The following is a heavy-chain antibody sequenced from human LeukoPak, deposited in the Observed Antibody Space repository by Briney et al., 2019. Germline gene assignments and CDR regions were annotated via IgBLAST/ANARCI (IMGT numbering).Heavy chain of an antibody. CDR3: ASYSGSYYVWFDP. CDR2: IIPIFGTA. CDR1: GGTFSSYA. V-gene: IGHV1-69*01. Sequence: SVKVSCKASGGTFSSYAISWVRQAPGQGLEWMGGIIPIFGTANCAQKFQGRVTITADESTSTAYMELSSLRSEDTAVYYCASYSGSYYVWFDPWGQGTLVTVSS. D-gene: IGHD1-26*01. J-gene: IGHJ5*02.